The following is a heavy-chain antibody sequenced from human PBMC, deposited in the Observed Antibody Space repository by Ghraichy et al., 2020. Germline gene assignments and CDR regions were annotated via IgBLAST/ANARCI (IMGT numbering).Heavy chain of an antibody. CDR2: IKQDGSEK. Sequence: GGSLRLSCAASGFTFSSYWMSWVRQAPGKGLEWVANIKQDGSEKYYVDSVKGRFTISRDNAKNSLYLQMNSLRAEDTAVYYCARHTYSGSYYFRGPKTDHAFDIWGQGTMVTVSS. V-gene: IGHV3-7*03. D-gene: IGHD1-26*01. J-gene: IGHJ3*02. CDR3: ARHTYSGSYYFRGPKTDHAFDI. CDR1: GFTFSSYW.